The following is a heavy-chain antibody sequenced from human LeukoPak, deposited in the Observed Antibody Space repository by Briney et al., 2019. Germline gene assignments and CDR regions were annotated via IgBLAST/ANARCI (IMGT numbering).Heavy chain of an antibody. CDR3: ARQTYSGSSYFDY. Sequence: SETLSLTCTVSGGSISSSSYYWGWIRQPPGKGLEWIGSIYYSGSTYYNPSLKSRVTISVDASKNQFSLKLSSVTAADTAVYYCARQTYSGSSYFDYWGQGTLVTVSS. CDR1: GGSISSSSYY. J-gene: IGHJ4*02. CDR2: IYYSGST. D-gene: IGHD1-26*01. V-gene: IGHV4-39*01.